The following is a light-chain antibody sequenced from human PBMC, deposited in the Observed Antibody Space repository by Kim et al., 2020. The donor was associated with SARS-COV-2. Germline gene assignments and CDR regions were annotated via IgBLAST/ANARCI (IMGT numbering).Light chain of an antibody. CDR3: QQYNGYHPT. CDR1: ESIITW. J-gene: IGKJ2*01. Sequence: SASVGDRVTITCRASESIITWLAWYQQKPGKAPKLRIYKASSLQSGVPSRFSGSGSGTEFTLTINSLQPDDFATYYCQQYNGYHPTFGQGTKLEI. V-gene: IGKV1-5*03. CDR2: KAS.